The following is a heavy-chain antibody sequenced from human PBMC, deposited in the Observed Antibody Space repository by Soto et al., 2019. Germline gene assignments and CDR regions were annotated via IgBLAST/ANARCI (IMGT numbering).Heavy chain of an antibody. CDR1: GDSVSSNIAG. D-gene: IGHD5-12*01. CDR3: ARGSWDDVSGHYYMDV. J-gene: IGHJ6*03. Sequence: PSQTLSRTCAISGDSVSSNIAGWNWVRQTPSRGLEWLGRTYYKSKWSNNYAVSVKSRITINPDTSQNQFSLHLDSVTPEDTAVYFCARGSWDDVSGHYYMDVWGKGTTVTVSS. CDR2: TYYKSKWSN. V-gene: IGHV6-1*01.